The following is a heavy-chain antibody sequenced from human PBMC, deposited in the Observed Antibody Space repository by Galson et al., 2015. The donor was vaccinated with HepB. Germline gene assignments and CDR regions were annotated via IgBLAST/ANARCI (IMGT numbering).Heavy chain of an antibody. CDR1: GFTFSSYW. CDR2: IKQDGSEK. V-gene: IGHV3-7*03. D-gene: IGHD3-22*01. CDR3: ARDLDSSGYSDAFDT. J-gene: IGHJ3*02. Sequence: SLRLSCAASGFTFSSYWMSWVRQAPGKGLEWVANIKQDGSEKYYVDSVKGRFTISRDNAKNSLYLQMNSLRAEDTAVYYCARDLDSSGYSDAFDTWGQGTMVTVSS.